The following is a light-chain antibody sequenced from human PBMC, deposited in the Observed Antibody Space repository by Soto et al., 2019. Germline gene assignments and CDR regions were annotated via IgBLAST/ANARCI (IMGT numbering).Light chain of an antibody. V-gene: IGKV3-20*01. CDR3: QQFDSSQLT. CDR2: GAS. J-gene: IGKJ4*01. CDR1: QSVTRSY. Sequence: EIVLTQSPGTLSLSPGERATLYCRASQSVTRSYLAWYQHKPGQAPRLLIYGASNRAFGIPDRFSGSGSGTDFTLTISRLEPEDFAVYYCQQFDSSQLTFGGGTKVELK.